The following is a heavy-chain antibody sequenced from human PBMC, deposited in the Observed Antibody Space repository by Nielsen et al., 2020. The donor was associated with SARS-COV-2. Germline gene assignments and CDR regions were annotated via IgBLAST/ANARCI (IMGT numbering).Heavy chain of an antibody. CDR3: AKDFWSSPNQVGPDY. V-gene: IGHV3-30*18. D-gene: IGHD3-3*01. CDR2: ISRDASDT. CDR1: GFTFSDYG. Sequence: GGSLRLSCAAPGFTFSDYGIHWVRQAPGKGLEWMAIISRDASDTFYPDSVKGRFTVSRDNSKNTVYLQMNSLRPEDTAVYYCAKDFWSSPNQVGPDYWGQGTLVTVSS. J-gene: IGHJ4*02.